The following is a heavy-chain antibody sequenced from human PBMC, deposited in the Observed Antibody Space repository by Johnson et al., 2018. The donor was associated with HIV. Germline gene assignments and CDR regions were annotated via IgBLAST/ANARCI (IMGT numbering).Heavy chain of an antibody. Sequence: VQLVESGGGVVQPGRSLRLSCAASGFTVSSNYMSWVRQAPGKGLEWVSIVFSGDNTYYADSVKGRFTISRDNSKNTLYLQMNSLRAEDTAVYYCARSCRDGYTCNAFDIWGQGTMVTVSS. J-gene: IGHJ3*02. V-gene: IGHV3-66*01. CDR3: ARSCRDGYTCNAFDI. CDR1: GFTVSSNY. D-gene: IGHD5-24*01. CDR2: VFSGDNT.